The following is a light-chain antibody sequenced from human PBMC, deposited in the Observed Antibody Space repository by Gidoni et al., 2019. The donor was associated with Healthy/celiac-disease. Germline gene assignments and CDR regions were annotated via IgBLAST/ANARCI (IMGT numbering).Light chain of an antibody. J-gene: IGLJ3*02. CDR3: AAWDDSLNGWV. Sequence: QSVLTQPPPASGTPGQMVTISCSGSSSHIGSNTVNWYQQLPGTAPKLLSYSNNQRPSGVPDRFSGSKSGTSASLAISGLQSEDEADYYCAAWDDSLNGWVFGGGTKLTVL. CDR1: SSHIGSNT. V-gene: IGLV1-44*01. CDR2: SNN.